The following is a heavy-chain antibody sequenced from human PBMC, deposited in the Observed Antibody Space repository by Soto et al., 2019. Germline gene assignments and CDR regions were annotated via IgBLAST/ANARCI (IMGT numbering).Heavy chain of an antibody. Sequence: QVQLVESGGGVVQPGRSLRLSCEASGFIFGSLGMHWVRQAPGKGLEWVALVSYDGNSKYYADSVKGRFTISRDNSKNTLSLQMNSLRAEDTAVYYCAKDLRNIGAALDYWGQGTLVTVSS. V-gene: IGHV3-30*18. CDR1: GFIFGSLG. CDR3: AKDLRNIGAALDY. J-gene: IGHJ4*02. D-gene: IGHD5-12*01. CDR2: VSYDGNSK.